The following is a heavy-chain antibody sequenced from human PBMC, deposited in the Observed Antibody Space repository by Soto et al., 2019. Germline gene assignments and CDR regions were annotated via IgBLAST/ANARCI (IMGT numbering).Heavy chain of an antibody. V-gene: IGHV1-2*04. CDR3: ARDQTGDNGGEHDY. CDR2: INPNSGGT. Sequence: ASVKVSCKASGYTFTGYYMHWVRQAPGQGLEWMGWINPNSGGTNYAQKFQGWVTMTRDTSISTAYMELSRLRSDDTAVYYCARDQTGDNGGEHDYWGQGTLVTVSS. CDR1: GYTFTGYY. J-gene: IGHJ4*02. D-gene: IGHD1-1*01.